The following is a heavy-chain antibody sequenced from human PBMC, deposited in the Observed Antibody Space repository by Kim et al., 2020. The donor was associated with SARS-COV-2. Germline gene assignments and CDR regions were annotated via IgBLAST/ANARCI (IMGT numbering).Heavy chain of an antibody. CDR3: ARSDYYDSSGSTQRLDY. J-gene: IGHJ4*02. Sequence: FQGRVTMTRDTSTSTVYMELSSLRSEDTAVYYCARSDYYDSSGSTQRLDYWGQGTLVTVSS. D-gene: IGHD3-22*01. V-gene: IGHV1-46*01.